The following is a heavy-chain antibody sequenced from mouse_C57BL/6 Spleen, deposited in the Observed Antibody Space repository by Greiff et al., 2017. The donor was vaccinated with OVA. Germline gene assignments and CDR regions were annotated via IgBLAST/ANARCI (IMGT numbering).Heavy chain of an antibody. V-gene: IGHV1-55*01. D-gene: IGHD1-1*01. CDR1: GYTFTSYW. Sequence: QVQLQQPGAELVKPGASVKLSCKASGYTFTSYWMHWVKQRPGQGLEWIGDIYPGTSGTNYNEKFKGKATLTVDTSSSTAYMQLSSLTSEDSAVYYCALYYYGSSLYAMDYWGQGTSVTVSA. CDR2: IYPGTSGT. J-gene: IGHJ4*01. CDR3: ALYYYGSSLYAMDY.